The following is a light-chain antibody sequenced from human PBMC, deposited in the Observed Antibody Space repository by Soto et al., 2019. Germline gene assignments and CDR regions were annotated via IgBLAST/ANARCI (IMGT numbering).Light chain of an antibody. Sequence: QSVLTQPASVSGSPGQSITISCTGTSSDVGAYNFVSWYQHHPGKAPKLMIYEVTNRPSGVSNRFSGSKSGNTASLTISGLQAEDEADYYCSSYTSSSTLDVLFGGGTKLTVL. CDR1: SSDVGAYNF. V-gene: IGLV2-14*01. CDR2: EVT. CDR3: SSYTSSSTLDVL. J-gene: IGLJ2*01.